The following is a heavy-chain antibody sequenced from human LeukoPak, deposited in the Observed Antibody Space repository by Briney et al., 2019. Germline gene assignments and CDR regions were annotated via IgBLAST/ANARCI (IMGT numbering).Heavy chain of an antibody. J-gene: IGHJ6*02. CDR3: AREDGSGSYPGYYYGMDV. Sequence: EGSLRLSCAASGFNFTNYVMHWVRQAPGKGLEWVSFIGSDGSDKHYADSVKGRFTISRDNSKNTLYVQMNSLRPEDTAVYYCAREDGSGSYPGYYYGMDVWGQGTTVTVSS. D-gene: IGHD3-10*01. CDR2: IGSDGSDK. CDR1: GFNFTNYV. V-gene: IGHV3-30*02.